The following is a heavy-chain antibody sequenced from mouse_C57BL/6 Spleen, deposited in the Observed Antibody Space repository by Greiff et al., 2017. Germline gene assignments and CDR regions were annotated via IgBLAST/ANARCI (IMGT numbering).Heavy chain of an antibody. CDR3: ARGTTVVADWYFDV. V-gene: IGHV1-55*01. CDR2: IYPGSGST. J-gene: IGHJ1*03. D-gene: IGHD1-1*01. Sequence: VQLQQPGAELVKPGASVKMSCKASGYTFTSYWITWVKQRPGQGLEWIGDIYPGSGSTNYNEKFKSQATLTVDTASSTAYMQLSSLTSEDSAVYYCARGTTVVADWYFDVWGTGTTVTVSS. CDR1: GYTFTSYW.